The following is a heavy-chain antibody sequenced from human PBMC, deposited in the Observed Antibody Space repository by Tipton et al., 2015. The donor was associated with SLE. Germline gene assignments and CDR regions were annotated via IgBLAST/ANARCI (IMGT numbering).Heavy chain of an antibody. Sequence: QSGPEVKKPGASVKVSCKVSGYSLTELSVQWVRQAPGKGLEWMRSFDPEDAETILAQNFQGRVTMTEDTSTDTAYMELSSLRSEDTAVYYCATVTTGYFGGDYPFDIWGQGTMVTVSS. CDR3: ATVTTGYFGGDYPFDI. J-gene: IGHJ3*02. CDR2: FDPEDAET. V-gene: IGHV1-24*01. CDR1: GYSLTELS. D-gene: IGHD2-21*02.